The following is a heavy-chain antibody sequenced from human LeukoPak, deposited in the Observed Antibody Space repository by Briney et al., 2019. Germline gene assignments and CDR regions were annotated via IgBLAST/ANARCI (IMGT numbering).Heavy chain of an antibody. CDR2: IYYSGST. CDR3: ARGITRRRTFDI. V-gene: IGHV4-30-4*01. J-gene: IGHJ3*02. D-gene: IGHD3-10*01. CDR1: GGSVSSGDYY. Sequence: PSETLSLTCTVSGGSVSSGDYYWSWIRQPPGKGLEWIGYIYYSGSTYYNPSLKSRITISVDTSKNQFSLKLSSVTAADTALYYCARGITRRRTFDIWGRGTMVTVSS.